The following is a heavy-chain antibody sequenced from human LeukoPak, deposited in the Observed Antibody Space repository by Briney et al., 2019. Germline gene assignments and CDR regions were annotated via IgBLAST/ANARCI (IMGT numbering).Heavy chain of an antibody. CDR3: AKDLTEWELLYYFDY. Sequence: GGSLRLSCAASGFTFSSYGMHWVRQAPGKGLEWVAVISYDGSNKYYADSVKGRFTISRDNSKNTLYLQMNSLRAEDTAVYYCAKDLTEWELLYYFDYWGQGTLVTVSS. V-gene: IGHV3-30*18. D-gene: IGHD1-26*01. CDR2: ISYDGSNK. CDR1: GFTFSSYG. J-gene: IGHJ4*02.